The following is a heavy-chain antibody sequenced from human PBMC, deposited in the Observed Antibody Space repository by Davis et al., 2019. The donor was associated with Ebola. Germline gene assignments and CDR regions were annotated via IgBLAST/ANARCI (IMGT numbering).Heavy chain of an antibody. Sequence: SETLSLTCTVSGGSISSYYWSWIRQPPGKGLEWIGYIYYSGSTNYNPSLKRRVTISVDTSKNQFSLKLSSVTAADTAVYYCVGNIDYWGQGTLVTVSS. CDR3: VGNIDY. J-gene: IGHJ4*02. V-gene: IGHV4-59*01. CDR2: IYYSGST. CDR1: GGSISSYY.